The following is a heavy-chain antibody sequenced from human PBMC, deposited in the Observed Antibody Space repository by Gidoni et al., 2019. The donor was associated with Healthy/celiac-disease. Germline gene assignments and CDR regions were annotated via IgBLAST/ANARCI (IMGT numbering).Heavy chain of an antibody. CDR1: GFTFRRYA. V-gene: IGHV3-23*01. D-gene: IGHD3-22*01. Sequence: EVQLLESGGGLVHPGGSLRLSCSASGFTFRRYAMSWVRQAPGKGLEWVSAISGSGGSTYYADSVKGRFTISRDNSKNTLYLQMNSLRAEDTAVYYCAKDLLYDSSGYADFTIFDYWGQGTLVTVSS. J-gene: IGHJ4*02. CDR2: ISGSGGST. CDR3: AKDLLYDSSGYADFTIFDY.